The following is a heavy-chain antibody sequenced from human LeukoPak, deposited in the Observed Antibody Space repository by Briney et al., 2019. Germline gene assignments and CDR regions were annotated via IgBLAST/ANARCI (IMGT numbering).Heavy chain of an antibody. CDR2: ISAYNGNA. Sequence: ASVNVSCKASGYTFTSYGISWVRQAPGQGLEWMGWISAYNGNANYAQKLQGRVTMTTDTSTSTAYMELRSLRSDDTAVYYCARSGLASEGSGWYGGGYWGQGTLVTVSS. J-gene: IGHJ4*02. V-gene: IGHV1-18*01. D-gene: IGHD6-19*01. CDR1: GYTFTSYG. CDR3: ARSGLASEGSGWYGGGY.